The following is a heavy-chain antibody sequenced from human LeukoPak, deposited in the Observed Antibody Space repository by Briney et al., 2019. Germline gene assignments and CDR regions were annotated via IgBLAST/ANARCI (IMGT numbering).Heavy chain of an antibody. D-gene: IGHD2-2*01. CDR1: GGSINSRSYY. CDR3: ARGSSSGRSGHDAFDI. J-gene: IGHJ3*02. CDR2: IYYSGDS. V-gene: IGHV4-39*07. Sequence: SETQSLTCTVSGGSINSRSYYWGWIRQPPGRGLEWIGNIYYSGDSYYNPSLKSRVTISVDTSKNQSSLKLTSVTAADTAVYYCARGSSSGRSGHDAFDIWGQGTMVTVSS.